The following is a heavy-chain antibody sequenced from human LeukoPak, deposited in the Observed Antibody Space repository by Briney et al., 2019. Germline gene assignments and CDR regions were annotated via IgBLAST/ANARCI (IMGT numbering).Heavy chain of an antibody. D-gene: IGHD2-15*01. CDR3: ATGSVTSVTPLHY. Sequence: ASVKVSCKASGGSLSTYPISWVRHAPGQGLEWMGGIIPMFNTVDYAQKFLGRVTITTDESTGTAFMELSSLRSENTAVYYCATGSVTSVTPLHYWGQGTLVTVSS. J-gene: IGHJ4*02. V-gene: IGHV1-69*05. CDR2: IIPMFNTV. CDR1: GGSLSTYP.